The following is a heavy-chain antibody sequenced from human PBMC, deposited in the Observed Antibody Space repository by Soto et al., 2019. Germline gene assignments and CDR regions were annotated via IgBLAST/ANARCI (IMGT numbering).Heavy chain of an antibody. J-gene: IGHJ4*02. CDR3: ARFSYGDYAVGNFAY. D-gene: IGHD4-17*01. V-gene: IGHV4-4*08. CDR1: GGSISNDY. CDR2: IYNSGST. Sequence: SETLSLTCRVSGGSISNDYWTWIRQPPGKGLEWIGCIYNSGSTNYNPSLKSRVTISVDTSKNQFSLKLSSVTAADTAVYYCARFSYGDYAVGNFAYWGQGTLVTVSS.